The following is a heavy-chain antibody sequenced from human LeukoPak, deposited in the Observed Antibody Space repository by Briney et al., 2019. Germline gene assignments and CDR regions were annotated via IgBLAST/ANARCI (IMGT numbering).Heavy chain of an antibody. V-gene: IGHV1-2*02. CDR1: GYTFTGYY. D-gene: IGHD3-22*01. J-gene: IGHJ4*02. CDR2: INPNSGGT. CDR3: ARLDITTIPH. Sequence: ASVKVSCKASGYTFTGYYMHWVRQAPGQGLEWMGWINPNSGGTNYAQKFQGRVTMTRDTSTSTANMELSRLRYDDTAVYYCARLDITTIPHWGQGTLVTVSS.